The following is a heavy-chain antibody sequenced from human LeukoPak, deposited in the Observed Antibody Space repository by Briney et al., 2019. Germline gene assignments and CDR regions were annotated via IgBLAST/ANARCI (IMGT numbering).Heavy chain of an antibody. J-gene: IGHJ6*02. Sequence: GGSLRLSCAASGFTFSSYGMHWVRQAPGKGLEWVAVISYDGSNKYYADSVKGRFTISRDNSKNTLYLQMNSLRAEDTAVCYCAKVSVGAYYYYGMDVWGQGTTVTVSS. CDR2: ISYDGSNK. V-gene: IGHV3-30*18. CDR1: GFTFSSYG. CDR3: AKVSVGAYYYYGMDV. D-gene: IGHD1-26*01.